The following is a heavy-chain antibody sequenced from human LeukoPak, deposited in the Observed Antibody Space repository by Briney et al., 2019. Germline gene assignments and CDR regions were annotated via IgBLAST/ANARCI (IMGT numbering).Heavy chain of an antibody. Sequence: ASVKVSCKAPGYTFTDYTMHWLRQAPGQRLDWMGWINGGSGYTKYSPEFQGRVTITRDTSASTAYMELSSLRSEDTAVYYCANPRYDSSGYYYVDWGQGTLVTVSS. CDR1: GYTFTDYT. CDR3: ANPRYDSSGYYYVD. V-gene: IGHV1-3*01. D-gene: IGHD3-22*01. CDR2: INGGSGYT. J-gene: IGHJ4*02.